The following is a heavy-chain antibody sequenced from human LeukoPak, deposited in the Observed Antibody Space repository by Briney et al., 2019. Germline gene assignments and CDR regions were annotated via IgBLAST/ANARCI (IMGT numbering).Heavy chain of an antibody. CDR3: ARRYSYGRNWFDP. CDR2: IYPGDSDT. Sequence: GESLKISCKCSGYSFTSYWIGWVRQMPGKGLEWMGIIYPGDSDTRYSLSFQGPVTISADKSISTAYLQWSSLKASDTAMYYCARRYSYGRNWFDPWGQGTLVTVSS. V-gene: IGHV5-51*01. CDR1: GYSFTSYW. J-gene: IGHJ5*02. D-gene: IGHD5-18*01.